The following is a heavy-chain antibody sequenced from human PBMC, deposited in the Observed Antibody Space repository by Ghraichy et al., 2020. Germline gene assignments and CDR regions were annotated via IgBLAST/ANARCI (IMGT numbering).Heavy chain of an antibody. D-gene: IGHD3-10*01. CDR3: ARGPHNYGSGSYYRY. V-gene: IGHV4-34*01. J-gene: IGHJ4*02. CDR2: INHSGST. Sequence: GSLRLSCAVYGGSFSGYYWSWIRQPPGKGLEWIGEINHSGSTNYNPSLKSRVTISVDTSKNQFSLKLSSVTAADTAVYYCARGPHNYGSGSYYRYWGQGTLVTVSS. CDR1: GGSFSGYY.